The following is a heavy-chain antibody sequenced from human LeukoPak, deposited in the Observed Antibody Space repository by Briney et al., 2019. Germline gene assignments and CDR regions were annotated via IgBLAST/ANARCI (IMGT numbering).Heavy chain of an antibody. D-gene: IGHD6-13*01. CDR2: IYMSGST. CDR3: ARDWGIAAATPYYFDH. J-gene: IGHJ4*02. V-gene: IGHV4-61*09. CDR1: VGSISTGNYY. Sequence: PSETLSLTCTISVGSISTGNYYYSWIRQSAGKGMEWIGNIYMSGSTRYNPSLMGRVAMSVDTLKNQFSLKIASATAADTAVYYCARDWGIAAATPYYFDHWGQGILVTVSS.